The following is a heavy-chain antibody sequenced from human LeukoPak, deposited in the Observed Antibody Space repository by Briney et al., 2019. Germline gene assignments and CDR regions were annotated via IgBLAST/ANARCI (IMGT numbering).Heavy chain of an antibody. V-gene: IGHV3-30-3*01. CDR1: GFPFSSNA. CDR3: ARDAARRGELWISGFFDY. D-gene: IGHD1-26*01. J-gene: IGHJ4*02. CDR2: ISYDGSNK. Sequence: GGSLRLSCAASGFPFSSNAMHWVRQAPGKGLEWVAVISYDGSNKYYADSVKGRFTISRDNSKNTLYLQMNSRRVEDTAVYYCARDAARRGELWISGFFDYWGQGTLVIVSS.